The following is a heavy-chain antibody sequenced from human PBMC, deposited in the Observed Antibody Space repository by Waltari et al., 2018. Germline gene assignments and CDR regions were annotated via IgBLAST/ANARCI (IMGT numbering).Heavy chain of an antibody. D-gene: IGHD6-19*01. CDR2: IYHSGRT. V-gene: IGHV4-38-2*01. Sequence: QVQLQESGPGLVKPSETLSLTCAVSGYSISSGYYWGWIRQPPGKGLEWIGSIYHSGRTYYNPSLKSRVTISVDTSKNQFSLKLSSVTAADTAVYYCARLSGYSSGWESYGMDVWGQGNPGHRLL. CDR1: GYSISSGYY. CDR3: ARLSGYSSGWESYGMDV. J-gene: IGHJ6*02.